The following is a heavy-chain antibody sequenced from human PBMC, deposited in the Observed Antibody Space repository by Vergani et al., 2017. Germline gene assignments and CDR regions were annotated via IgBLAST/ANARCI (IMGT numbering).Heavy chain of an antibody. D-gene: IGHD4-23*01. CDR1: GGSISSYY. CDR3: ARSRSPYYGGNDD. J-gene: IGHJ4*02. Sequence: QVQLQESGPGLVKPSETLSLTCTVSGGSISSYYWSWIRQPPGKGLVWIGYIYYSGSTNYNPSLKSRVTISVDTSKNQFSLKLSSVTAADTAVYYCARSRSPYYGGNDDWGQGTLVTVSS. V-gene: IGHV4-59*01. CDR2: IYYSGST.